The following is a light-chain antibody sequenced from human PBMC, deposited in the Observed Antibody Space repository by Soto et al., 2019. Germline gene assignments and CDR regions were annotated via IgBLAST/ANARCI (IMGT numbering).Light chain of an antibody. V-gene: IGKV3-11*01. CDR3: QQRSLWPPIT. CDR1: QIVGTF. Sequence: EVVLTQSPATLSLSPGESATLSCRASQIVGTFVAWYQQKPGQAPRLLIYDASNRATGIPARFSGSGSGTDFTLTISSLEPEDFAVYYCQQRSLWPPITFGQVTRLEIK. CDR2: DAS. J-gene: IGKJ5*01.